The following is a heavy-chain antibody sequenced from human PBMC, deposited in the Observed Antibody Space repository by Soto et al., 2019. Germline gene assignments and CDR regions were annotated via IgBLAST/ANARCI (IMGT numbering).Heavy chain of an antibody. V-gene: IGHV3-30*18. D-gene: IGHD3-10*01. J-gene: IGHJ4*02. Sequence: QLQLVESGGGVVQPGRSLRLSCAASGFTFRSYGMHWVRQAPGKGLEWVAVISYDGSNKYYAESVKGRFTISRNTSKNTLYLQMNSLRPEDTAVYYYTKPYGSGNYYSIYFDSWGQGTLVTVSS. CDR1: GFTFRSYG. CDR2: ISYDGSNK. CDR3: TKPYGSGNYYSIYFDS.